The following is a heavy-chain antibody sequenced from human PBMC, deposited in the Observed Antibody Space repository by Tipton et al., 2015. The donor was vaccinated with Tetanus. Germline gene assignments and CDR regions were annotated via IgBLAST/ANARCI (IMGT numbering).Heavy chain of an antibody. CDR1: GFTFSSFG. V-gene: IGHV3-30*18. CDR3: AKDRELRGDHFAY. Sequence: SLRLSCAASGFTFSSFGMHWVRQAPGRGLEWVAGISFDGRNKYYADSVKDRITISRDNSKNTLFLQMTSLRPDDTAVYYCAKDRELRGDHFAYGGQGTLVTVSS. CDR2: ISFDGRNK. D-gene: IGHD3-10*01. J-gene: IGHJ4*02.